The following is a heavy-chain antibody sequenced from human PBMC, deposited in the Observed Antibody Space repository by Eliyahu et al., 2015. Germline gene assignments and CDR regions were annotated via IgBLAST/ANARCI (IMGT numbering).Heavy chain of an antibody. CDR3: ASEGPGRWVFLDI. J-gene: IGHJ3*02. CDR2: IWYDGSNK. V-gene: IGHV3-33*01. D-gene: IGHD2-8*01. Sequence: QVQLVESGGGVVQPGRSLRLSCAASGXTFSXYGMHWVRQAPGKGLEWVAVIWYDGSNKYYADSVKGRFTISRDNSKNTLYLQMNSLRAEDTAVYYCASEGPGRWVFLDIWGQGTMVTVSS. CDR1: GXTFSXYG.